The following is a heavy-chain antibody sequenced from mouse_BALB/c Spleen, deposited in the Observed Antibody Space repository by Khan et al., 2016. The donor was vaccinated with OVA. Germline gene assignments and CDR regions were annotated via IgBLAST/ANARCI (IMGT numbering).Heavy chain of an antibody. D-gene: IGHD2-4*01. J-gene: IGHJ3*01. CDR3: ARNYDYDEVLAY. CDR1: GFSLTSYG. Sequence: VQLVESGPDLVQPSQSLSITCTVSGFSLTSYGVHWVRQSPGKGLEWLGVIWSGGSTDYSAAFISRLSITKDNSKSQVFFKMNSLQANDTAIYXCARNYDYDEVLAYWGQGTLVTVSA. CDR2: IWSGGST. V-gene: IGHV2-2*02.